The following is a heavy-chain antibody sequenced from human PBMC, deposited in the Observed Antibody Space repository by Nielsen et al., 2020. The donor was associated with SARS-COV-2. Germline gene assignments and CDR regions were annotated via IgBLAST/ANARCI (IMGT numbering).Heavy chain of an antibody. V-gene: IGHV3-7*01. D-gene: IGHD3-3*01. J-gene: IGHJ5*02. Sequence: GESLKISCAASGFTFSSYWMSWVRQAPGKGLEWVANIKQDGSEKYYVDSVKGRFTISRDNAKNPLYLQMNSLRAEDTAVYYCARENYITIFGVVIIRWFDPWGQGTLVTVSS. CDR2: IKQDGSEK. CDR3: ARENYITIFGVVIIRWFDP. CDR1: GFTFSSYW.